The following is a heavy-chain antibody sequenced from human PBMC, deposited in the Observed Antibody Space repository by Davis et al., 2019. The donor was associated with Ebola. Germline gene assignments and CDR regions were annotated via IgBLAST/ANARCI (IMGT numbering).Heavy chain of an antibody. J-gene: IGHJ6*02. V-gene: IGHV3-48*01. Sequence: GESLKISCAASGFTFSSYSMNWVRQAPGKGLEWVSYISSSSSTKYYADSVKGRFTISRDNSKNTLYLQMNSLRAEDTAVYYCARVSGDIVFDGMDVWGQGTTVTVSS. CDR2: ISSSSSTK. CDR1: GFTFSSYS. CDR3: ARVSGDIVFDGMDV. D-gene: IGHD2-15*01.